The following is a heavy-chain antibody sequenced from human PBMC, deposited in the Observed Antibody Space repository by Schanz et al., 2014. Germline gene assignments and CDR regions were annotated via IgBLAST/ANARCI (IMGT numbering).Heavy chain of an antibody. Sequence: EVRLVESGGGLVEPGGSLRLSCSGSGFTFSDSWMHWVRQAPGKGLVWVSRTSNDGSFTTFADSVKGRFTISRDNAKNTLYLQMNSLRAEDTAVYYCVRDTDYHFDYWGQGTLVTVSS. CDR1: GFTFSDSW. V-gene: IGHV3-74*01. D-gene: IGHD4-17*01. CDR3: VRDTDYHFDY. CDR2: TSNDGSFT. J-gene: IGHJ4*02.